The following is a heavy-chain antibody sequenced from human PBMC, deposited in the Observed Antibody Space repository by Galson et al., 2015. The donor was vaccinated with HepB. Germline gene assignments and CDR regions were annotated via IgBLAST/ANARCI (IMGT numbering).Heavy chain of an antibody. CDR1: GFTFTGYA. V-gene: IGHV3-21*01. J-gene: IGHJ4*02. CDR3: TRGFPYYNNELNDY. CDR2: ISSGGSYI. D-gene: IGHD3-22*01. Sequence: SLRLSCAASGFTFTGYAMNWVRQPLGRGLEWISSISSGGSYIYYADSVKGRFTISRDNARNSLFLQLNSLRAEDTAVYYCTRGFPYYNNELNDYWGQGTLVTVSS.